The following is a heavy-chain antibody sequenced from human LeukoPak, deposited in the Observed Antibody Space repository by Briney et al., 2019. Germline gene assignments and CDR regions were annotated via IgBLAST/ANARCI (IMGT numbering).Heavy chain of an antibody. Sequence: GRSLRLSCAASGFTFSSYAMRWVRQAPGKGLEWVAVISYDGSNKYYADSVKGRFTISRDNSKNTLYLQMNSLRAEDTAVYYCARSLGATRSRFDPWGQGTLVTVSS. CDR2: ISYDGSNK. CDR1: GFTFSSYA. V-gene: IGHV3-30*01. J-gene: IGHJ5*02. D-gene: IGHD1-26*01. CDR3: ARSLGATRSRFDP.